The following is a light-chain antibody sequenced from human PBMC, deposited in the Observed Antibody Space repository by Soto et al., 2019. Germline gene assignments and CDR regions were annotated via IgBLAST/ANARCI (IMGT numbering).Light chain of an antibody. Sequence: DIVMTQSPDSLAVYLGESATINCKSSQSVLYSSNNKNYLAWYQQKPGQPPKLLIYWASTRESGVPDRFSGRGSGTDFTLTISSLQAEDVAVYYCQQYYSTWTFGQGTKVEIK. CDR3: QQYYSTWT. J-gene: IGKJ1*01. CDR2: WAS. CDR1: QSVLYSSNNKNY. V-gene: IGKV4-1*01.